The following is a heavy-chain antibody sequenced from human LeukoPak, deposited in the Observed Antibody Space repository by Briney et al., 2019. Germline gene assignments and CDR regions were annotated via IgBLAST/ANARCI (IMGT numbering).Heavy chain of an antibody. J-gene: IGHJ3*02. D-gene: IGHD3-3*01. CDR2: INHSGST. Sequence: SETLSLTCAVYGGSFSGYYWSWIRQPPGKGLEWIGEINHSGSTNYNPSLKSRVTISVDTSKNQFSLKLSSVTAADTAVYYCARAGVVLDAFDIWGQGTMVTVSS. CDR3: ARAGVVLDAFDI. CDR1: GGSFSGYY. V-gene: IGHV4-34*01.